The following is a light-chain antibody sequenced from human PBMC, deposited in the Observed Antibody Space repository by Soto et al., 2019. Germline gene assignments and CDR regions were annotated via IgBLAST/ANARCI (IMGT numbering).Light chain of an antibody. CDR2: EVS. Sequence: QLVLTQPPSASGSPGQSVTISCTGTSSDVGGYNYVSWYQQHPGKAPKLMIYEVSKRPSGVPDRFSGSKSGNTASLTVSGLQAEDEADYYCSSYAGSKGVFGGGTKLTVL. V-gene: IGLV2-8*01. CDR1: SSDVGGYNY. J-gene: IGLJ2*01. CDR3: SSYAGSKGV.